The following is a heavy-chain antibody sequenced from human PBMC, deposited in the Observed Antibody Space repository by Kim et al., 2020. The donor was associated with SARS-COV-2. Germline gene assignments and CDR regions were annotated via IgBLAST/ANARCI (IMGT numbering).Heavy chain of an antibody. V-gene: IGHV4-59*13. D-gene: IGHD3-9*01. J-gene: IGHJ5*02. CDR2: IYYSGST. Sequence: SETLSLTCTVSGGSISSYYWSWIRQPPGKGLEWIGYIYYSGSTNYNPSLKSRVTISVDTSKNQFSLKLSSVTAADTAVYYCARSYYDILTGYIGWFDPWGQGTLVTVSS. CDR1: GGSISSYY. CDR3: ARSYYDILTGYIGWFDP.